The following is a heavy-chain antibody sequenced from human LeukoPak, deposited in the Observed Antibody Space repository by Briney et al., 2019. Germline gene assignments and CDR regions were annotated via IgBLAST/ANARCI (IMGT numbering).Heavy chain of an antibody. CDR3: ARGYYGSGR. Sequence: ASVKGSCKASGYTFTSYDINWVRQATGQGLEWMGWMNPTSGNTGYAQKFQGRVPMTRTTSITTAHMELTSLRSEDPAVYYCARGYYGSGRWGQGTLVTVSS. V-gene: IGHV1-8*01. J-gene: IGHJ4*02. CDR1: GYTFTSYD. D-gene: IGHD3-10*01. CDR2: MNPTSGNT.